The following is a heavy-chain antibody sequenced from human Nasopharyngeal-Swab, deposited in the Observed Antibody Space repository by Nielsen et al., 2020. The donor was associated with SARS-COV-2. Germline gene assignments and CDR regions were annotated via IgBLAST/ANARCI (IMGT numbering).Heavy chain of an antibody. Sequence: GGSLRLSCAASGFTFDNYEMNWVRQAPGKGLEWVSYISTSGATIHYADSVRGRFIISRDNAKKSLYLQMNSLRAEDTAVYYCARASRGWSWGQGTLVTVSS. CDR1: GFTFDNYE. V-gene: IGHV3-48*03. J-gene: IGHJ5*02. CDR2: ISTSGATI. CDR3: ARASRGWS. D-gene: IGHD6-19*01.